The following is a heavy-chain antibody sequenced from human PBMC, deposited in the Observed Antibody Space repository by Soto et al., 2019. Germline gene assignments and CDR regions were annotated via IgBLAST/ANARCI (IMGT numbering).Heavy chain of an antibody. D-gene: IGHD6-25*01. CDR2: IYWDDDK. V-gene: IGHV2-5*02. CDR3: AHSVDAATLDY. J-gene: IGHJ4*02. Sequence: QITLKESGPTLVKHTQTLTLTCTFSGFSLSTNGVGVSWIRQPPGKALEWLALIYWDDDKRYSPSLKSRLTISNATSKNQVVLTMTHMDPVDTATYYCAHSVDAATLDYWGQGTLVTVSS. CDR1: GFSLSTNGVG.